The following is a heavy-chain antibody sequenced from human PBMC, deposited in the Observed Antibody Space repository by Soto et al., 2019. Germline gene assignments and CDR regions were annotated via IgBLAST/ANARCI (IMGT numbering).Heavy chain of an antibody. CDR3: ARDLAAASRMLAH. CDR1: GGSISSYY. CDR2: IYYSGST. V-gene: IGHV4-59*01. J-gene: IGHJ5*02. D-gene: IGHD6-25*01. Sequence: SETLSLTCTVSGGSISSYYWSWIRQPPGKGLEWIGYIYYSGSTNYNPSLKSRVTISVDTSKNQFSLKLSSVTAADTVVYYCARDLAAASRMLAHWGQATLVTVSS.